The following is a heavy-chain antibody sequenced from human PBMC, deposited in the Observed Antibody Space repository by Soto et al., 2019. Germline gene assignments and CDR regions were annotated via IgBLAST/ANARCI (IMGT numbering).Heavy chain of an antibody. V-gene: IGHV4-59*01. CDR1: GGSISNYY. Sequence: XGTLSLTCNVSGGSISNYYWTWVRQSPEKGLEWIGYMYYNGNINYNPSLKSRVTISIDTSKNQFSLTLKSVTAADTAVYYCASGGNWFDPWGQGVLVTVSS. CDR3: ASGGNWFDP. CDR2: MYYNGNI. J-gene: IGHJ5*02. D-gene: IGHD3-16*01.